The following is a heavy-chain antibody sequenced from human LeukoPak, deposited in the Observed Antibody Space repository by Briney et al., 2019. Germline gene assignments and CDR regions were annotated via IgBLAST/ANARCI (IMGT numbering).Heavy chain of an antibody. D-gene: IGHD6-19*01. CDR1: GGSISSYY. J-gene: IGHJ6*03. CDR2: IYYSGST. Sequence: PSETLSLTCTVSGGSISSYYWSWIRQPPGKGLEGIGYIYYSGSTNYNPSLKSRVTISVDTSKNQFSLKLSSVTAADTAVYYCARDRTEQWLGERHYYYMDVWGKGTTVTVSS. CDR3: ARDRTEQWLGERHYYYMDV. V-gene: IGHV4-59*01.